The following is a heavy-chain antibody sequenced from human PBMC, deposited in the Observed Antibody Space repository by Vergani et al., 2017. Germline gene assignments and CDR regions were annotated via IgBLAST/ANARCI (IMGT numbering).Heavy chain of an antibody. CDR3: ASWEYSSSSQPNYYYYYMDV. CDR2: INHSGST. Sequence: QVQLQQWGAGLLKPSETLSLTCAVYGGSFSGYYWSWIRQPPGKGLEWIGEINHSGSTNYNPSLKSRVTISVDKSKNQFSLKLSSVTAADTAVYYCASWEYSSSSQPNYYYYYMDVWGKGTTVTVSS. V-gene: IGHV4-34*01. J-gene: IGHJ6*03. D-gene: IGHD6-6*01. CDR1: GGSFSGYY.